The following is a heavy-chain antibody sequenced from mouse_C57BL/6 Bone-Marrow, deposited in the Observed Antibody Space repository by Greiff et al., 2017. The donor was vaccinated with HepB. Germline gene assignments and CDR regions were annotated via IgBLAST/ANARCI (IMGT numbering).Heavy chain of an antibody. CDR3: ARCGIYSSAMDY. CDR2: ISGGGGNT. Sequence: EVHLVESGGGLVKPGGSLKLSCAASGFTFSSYTMSWVRQTPEKRLEWVATISGGGGNTYYPDSVKGRFTISRDNAKNTLYLQMSSLRSEDTALYYCARCGIYSSAMDYWGQGTSATVSS. V-gene: IGHV5-9*01. CDR1: GFTFSSYT. D-gene: IGHD1-1*02. J-gene: IGHJ4*01.